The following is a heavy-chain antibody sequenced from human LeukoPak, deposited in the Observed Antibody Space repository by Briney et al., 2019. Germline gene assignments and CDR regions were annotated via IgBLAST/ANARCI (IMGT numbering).Heavy chain of an antibody. CDR2: INPTSGGT. V-gene: IGHV1-2*02. CDR3: ARGSSLSGSKLASDF. Sequence: ASVKVSCKASGYTFTGYYMHWLRQAPGQGLEWMGWINPTSGGTNDAQNFQGRVTTTRDTSISTAYMELSRLGSDDTAVYYCARGSSLSGSKLASDFWGQGTMVTASS. CDR1: GYTFTGYY. J-gene: IGHJ3*01. D-gene: IGHD1-26*01.